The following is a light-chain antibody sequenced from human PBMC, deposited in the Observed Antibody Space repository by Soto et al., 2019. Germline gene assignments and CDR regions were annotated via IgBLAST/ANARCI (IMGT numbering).Light chain of an antibody. V-gene: IGKV1-17*01. CDR2: AAS. CDR1: QSISSY. CDR3: LQHNSYPLT. Sequence: DIQMTQSPSSLSASVGDRVTITCRASQSISSYLNWYQQKPGKAPKFLIYAASTLQSGVPSRFSGSGSGTEFTLTISSLQPEDFATYYCLQHNSYPLTFGGGTKVDIK. J-gene: IGKJ4*01.